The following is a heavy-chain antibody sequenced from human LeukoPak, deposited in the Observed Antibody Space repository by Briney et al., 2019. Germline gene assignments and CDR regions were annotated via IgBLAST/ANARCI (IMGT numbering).Heavy chain of an antibody. Sequence: TGRSLRLSCAASGFTFSNFGMHWVRQAPGQELEWVAVISYDGSNKYYADSVKGRFTISRDNSKNTLYLQMNSLRAEDTAVYYCAKASVYVYYGMDVWGQGTTVTVSS. V-gene: IGHV3-30*18. J-gene: IGHJ6*02. CDR3: AKASVYVYYGMDV. CDR1: GFTFSNFG. CDR2: ISYDGSNK. D-gene: IGHD3-16*02.